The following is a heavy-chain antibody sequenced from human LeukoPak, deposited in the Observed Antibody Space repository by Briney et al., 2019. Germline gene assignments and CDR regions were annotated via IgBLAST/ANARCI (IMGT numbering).Heavy chain of an antibody. CDR2: ISSSSSHI. D-gene: IGHD1-1*01. Sequence: GGSLRLSCAASGFTFSRYSMNWVRQAPGKGLEWVSSISSSSSHIYYADSVKGRFTISRDNAKNSLYLQMSSLRAEDTAVYYCAREQLERPGGVDWFDPWGQGTLVTVSS. V-gene: IGHV3-21*01. CDR3: AREQLERPGGVDWFDP. J-gene: IGHJ5*02. CDR1: GFTFSRYS.